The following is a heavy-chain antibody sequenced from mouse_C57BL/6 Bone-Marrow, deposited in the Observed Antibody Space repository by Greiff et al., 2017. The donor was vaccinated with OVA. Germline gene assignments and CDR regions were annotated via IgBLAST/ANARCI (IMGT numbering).Heavy chain of an antibody. Sequence: EVQGVESGGGLVQPGGSMKLSCVASGFTFSNYWMNWVRQSPEKGLEWVAQIRLKSDNYATHYAESVKGRFTISRDDSKSSVYLQMNNLRAEETGIYYCTGDYDGNAMDYWGQGTSVTVSS. J-gene: IGHJ4*01. CDR2: IRLKSDNYAT. V-gene: IGHV6-3*01. CDR3: TGDYDGNAMDY. CDR1: GFTFSNYW. D-gene: IGHD2-4*01.